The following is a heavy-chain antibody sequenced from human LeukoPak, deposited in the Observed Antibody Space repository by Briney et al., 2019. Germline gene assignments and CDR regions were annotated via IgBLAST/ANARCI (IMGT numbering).Heavy chain of an antibody. CDR1: GFTFTDYW. CDR3: ARAGAYHFDN. J-gene: IGHJ4*02. CDR2: INTDTRGT. D-gene: IGHD3-16*01. Sequence: TGGSLRLSCAASGFTFTDYWMHWVRQVRGKGLVWVSIINTDTRGTYYADSVKGRFTISRDNAKSTLYLQMDSLRAEDTAVYYCARAGAYHFDNWGQGTLVTVSS. V-gene: IGHV3-74*01.